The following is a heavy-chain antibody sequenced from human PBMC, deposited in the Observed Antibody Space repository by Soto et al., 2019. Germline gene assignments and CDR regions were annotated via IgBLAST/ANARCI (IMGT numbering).Heavy chain of an antibody. J-gene: IGHJ4*02. V-gene: IGHV3-7*04. Sequence: GGSLRLSCTTSGFTFSDYWMTWVRQAPGKGLEWVANIKEDGSQMFSLHSVKGRFTVSRDNAKNSLYLQMNYPRAEDTAVYYCARGYCSSGTCRTLDFWGQGNLVTVSS. CDR3: ARGYCSSGTCRTLDF. CDR1: GFTFSDYW. D-gene: IGHD2-2*01. CDR2: IKEDGSQM.